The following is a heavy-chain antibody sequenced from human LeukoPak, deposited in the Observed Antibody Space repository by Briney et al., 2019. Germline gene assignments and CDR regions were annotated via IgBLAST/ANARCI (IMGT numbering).Heavy chain of an antibody. CDR2: ISAYNGNT. Sequence: ASVKVACKASGYTFTSYGISWARQAPGQGLEWMGWISAYNGNTNYAQKLQGRVTMTTDTSTSTAYMELRSLRSDDTAVYYCARGPSTITFGGVSDYWGQGTLVTVSS. CDR3: ARGPSTITFGGVSDY. V-gene: IGHV1-18*01. D-gene: IGHD3-16*01. J-gene: IGHJ4*02. CDR1: GYTFTSYG.